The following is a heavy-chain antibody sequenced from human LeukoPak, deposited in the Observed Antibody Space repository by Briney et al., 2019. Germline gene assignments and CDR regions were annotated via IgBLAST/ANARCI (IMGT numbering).Heavy chain of an antibody. CDR1: GYTFTGYY. V-gene: IGHV1-2*02. D-gene: IGHD4-17*01. CDR3: ARDPTTMTTVTTSFDY. Sequence: ASVKVSCKASGYTFTGYYMHWVRQAPGQGLEWMGWINPNSGGTNYAQKFQGRVTMTTDTSTSTAYMELRSLRSDDTAVYYCARDPTTMTTVTTSFDYWGQGTLVTVSS. CDR2: INPNSGGT. J-gene: IGHJ4*02.